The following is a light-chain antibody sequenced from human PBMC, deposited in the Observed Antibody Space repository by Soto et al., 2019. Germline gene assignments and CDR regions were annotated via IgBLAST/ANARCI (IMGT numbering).Light chain of an antibody. Sequence: IVLTQSPGTLSLSPGERATLSCRACQSVSSAFFAWYQQKPGQPLRLLIYAAASRATRIPDRFSGSGSATDFTLTISRLEPEDFAMYYCQQYGDSPPTFGRGTKVEIK. J-gene: IGKJ2*01. CDR2: AAA. CDR1: QSVSSAF. CDR3: QQYGDSPPT. V-gene: IGKV3-20*01.